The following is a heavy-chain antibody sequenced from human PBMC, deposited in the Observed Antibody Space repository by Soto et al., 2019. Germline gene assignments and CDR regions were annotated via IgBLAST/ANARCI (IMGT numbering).Heavy chain of an antibody. J-gene: IGHJ4*02. Sequence: SVKVSCKASGGTFSSYTISWVRQAPGQGLEWMGRIIPILGIANYAQKFQGRVTITADKSTSTAYMELSSLRSEDTAVYYCAREGGIYGGLHWGQGTLVTVSS. V-gene: IGHV1-69*04. D-gene: IGHD4-17*01. CDR2: IIPILGIA. CDR3: AREGGIYGGLH. CDR1: GGTFSSYT.